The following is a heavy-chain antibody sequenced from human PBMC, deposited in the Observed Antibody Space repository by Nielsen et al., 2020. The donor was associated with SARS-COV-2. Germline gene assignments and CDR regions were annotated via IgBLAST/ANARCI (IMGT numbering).Heavy chain of an antibody. CDR3: ARGVPMATMDGY. D-gene: IGHD5-24*01. V-gene: IGHV1-8*01. CDR2: MNPNSGNT. CDR1: GYTFTSYD. J-gene: IGHJ4*02. Sequence: ASVKVSCKASGYTFTSYDINWVRQATGQGLEWMGWMNPNSGNTGYAKKFQGRVTMTRNTSISKAYMELSSLRSEDKAVYYCARGVPMATMDGYWGQGTLVTVSS.